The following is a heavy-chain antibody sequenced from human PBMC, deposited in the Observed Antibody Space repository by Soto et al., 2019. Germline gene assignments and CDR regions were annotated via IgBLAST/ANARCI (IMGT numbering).Heavy chain of an antibody. J-gene: IGHJ4*02. CDR3: AKDNRWLVPTDFEY. D-gene: IGHD6-19*01. V-gene: IGHV3-23*01. Sequence: EVQLLESGGGLVQPGGSLRLSCAAPGFTFSSYAMNWVRQAPGKGLEWVSVISGNGGRTVYADSVKGRFTISRDNFKNTLYLQMTSLRVEDPAVYYCAKDNRWLVPTDFEYWGQGTLVTVSP. CDR2: ISGNGGRT. CDR1: GFTFSSYA.